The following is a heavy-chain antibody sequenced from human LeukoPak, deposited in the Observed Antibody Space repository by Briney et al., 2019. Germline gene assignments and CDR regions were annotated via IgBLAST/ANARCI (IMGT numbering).Heavy chain of an antibody. V-gene: IGHV4-59*01. Sequence: SETLSLTCTVSSGSISSYYWSWIRQPPGKGLEWIGYIYYSGSTNYNPSLKSRVTISVDTSKNQFSLKLSSVTAADTAVYYCASLGAYSGSYRTDAFDIWGQGTMVAVSS. CDR1: SGSISSYY. CDR2: IYYSGST. D-gene: IGHD1-26*01. J-gene: IGHJ3*02. CDR3: ASLGAYSGSYRTDAFDI.